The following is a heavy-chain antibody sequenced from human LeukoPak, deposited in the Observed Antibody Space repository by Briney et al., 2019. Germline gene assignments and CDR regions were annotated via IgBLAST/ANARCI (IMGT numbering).Heavy chain of an antibody. D-gene: IGHD3-10*01. Sequence: SVKXXCKTSGYTFSEYYIYWVRQAPGQGLEWMGWIYPSTGGTNYAQNFQGRVTMTRDTSTTTVYMELRSLTSDDTAVYHCAXXNNYGSGSLFYGWGQGXLVTVSS. CDR2: IYPSTGGT. V-gene: IGHV1-2*02. J-gene: IGHJ4*02. CDR3: AXXNNYGSGSLFYG. CDR1: GYTFSEYY.